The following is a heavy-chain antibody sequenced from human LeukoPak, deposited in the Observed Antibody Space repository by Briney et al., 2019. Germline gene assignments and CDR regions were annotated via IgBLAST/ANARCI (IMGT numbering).Heavy chain of an antibody. V-gene: IGHV3-66*02. CDR3: ARGRYYDSSGSRRYFDY. CDR1: GFTVSSNY. J-gene: IGHJ4*02. Sequence: GGSLRLSCAASGFTVSSNYMSWVRQAPGKGLEWVSVIYSGGSTYYADSVKGRLTISRDNSKNTLYLQMNSLRAEDTAVYYCARGRYYDSSGSRRYFDYWGQGTLVTVSS. CDR2: IYSGGST. D-gene: IGHD3-22*01.